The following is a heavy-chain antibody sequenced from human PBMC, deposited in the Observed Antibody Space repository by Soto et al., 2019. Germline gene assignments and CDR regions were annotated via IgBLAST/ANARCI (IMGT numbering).Heavy chain of an antibody. J-gene: IGHJ5*01. Sequence: QITLKESGPTLVRPTQTLTLTCTFSGFSLSTTGVGVGWIRQPPGKALEWLALIYWDDDKRYSPYLKSRLTITKDTSKDEVIRTMTSLNPVDTATYYCAQGLRDYGLGRKRANFFDSWSQGTLVTVSS. CDR1: GFSLSTTGVG. CDR3: AQGLRDYGLGRKRANFFDS. CDR2: IYWDDDK. V-gene: IGHV2-5*02. D-gene: IGHD3-10*01.